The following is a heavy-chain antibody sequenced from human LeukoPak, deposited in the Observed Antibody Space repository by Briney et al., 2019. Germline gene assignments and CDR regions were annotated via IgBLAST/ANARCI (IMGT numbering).Heavy chain of an antibody. CDR1: GYTFTSYY. Sequence: ASVKVSCKASGYTFTSYYMHWVRQAPGQGLEWMGIINPSGGSTSYAQKFQGRVTMTRDTSTSTVYMELRSLRSDDTAVYYCARERQGTIPDDYWGQGTLVTVSS. CDR3: ARERQGTIPDDY. V-gene: IGHV1-46*01. CDR2: INPSGGST. D-gene: IGHD3-3*01. J-gene: IGHJ4*02.